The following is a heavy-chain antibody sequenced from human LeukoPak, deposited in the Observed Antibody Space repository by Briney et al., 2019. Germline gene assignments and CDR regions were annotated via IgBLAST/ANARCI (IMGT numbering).Heavy chain of an antibody. CDR3: AKDRKLITMISLSY. V-gene: IGHV3-23*01. D-gene: IGHD3-22*01. CDR2: ISGSGGST. Sequence: GGSLRLSCAASGFTFSSYAMSWVRQAPGKGLEWVSAISGSGGSTYYADSVKGRFTISRDNSKNTLYLQMNSLRAEDTAVYYCAKDRKLITMISLSYRGQGTLVTVSS. J-gene: IGHJ4*02. CDR1: GFTFSSYA.